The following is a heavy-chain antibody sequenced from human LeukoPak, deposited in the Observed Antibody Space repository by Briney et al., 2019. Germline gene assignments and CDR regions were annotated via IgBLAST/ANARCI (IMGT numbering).Heavy chain of an antibody. V-gene: IGHV3-48*01. CDR1: GFTFSSYS. Sequence: PGGSLRLSCAASGFTFSSYSMNWVRQAPGKGLEWVSYISSSSSTIHYADSVKGRFTISRDNAKNSLYLQMNSLRAEDTAVYYCARVTPNYYDSSGYSFDYWGQGTLVTVSS. D-gene: IGHD3-22*01. CDR3: ARVTPNYYDSSGYSFDY. CDR2: ISSSSSTI. J-gene: IGHJ4*02.